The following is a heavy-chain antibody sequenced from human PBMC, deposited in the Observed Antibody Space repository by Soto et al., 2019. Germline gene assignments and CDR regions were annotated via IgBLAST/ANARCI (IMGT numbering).Heavy chain of an antibody. Sequence: QVELVEWGGGVVQPGRSLRISCAASGFTLTTYGMHWVRQAPGKGLEWVAHIWYEGSNKYYADSVKGRFTISRDNSKGTVFLQMNSLRAEDTAVYYCARDGSMILTEWGQGALVTVSS. D-gene: IGHD3-22*01. CDR1: GFTLTTYG. CDR3: ARDGSMILTE. J-gene: IGHJ4*02. V-gene: IGHV3-33*01. CDR2: IWYEGSNK.